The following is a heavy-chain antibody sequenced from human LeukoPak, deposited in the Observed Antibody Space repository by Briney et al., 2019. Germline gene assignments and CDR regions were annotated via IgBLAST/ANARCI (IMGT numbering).Heavy chain of an antibody. CDR1: GYTLINLG. CDR2: VSFKNGNT. CDR3: AKGGSTRPWSFDI. D-gene: IGHD2-2*01. Sequence: ASVKVSCKASGYTLINLGISWVRQAPGQGLEWMGWVSFKNGNTNSAQKVQGRVTMTTDTSTSTAYMELVSLRPDDTAVYYCAKGGSTRPWSFDIWGQGTMVTVSS. J-gene: IGHJ3*02. V-gene: IGHV1-18*01.